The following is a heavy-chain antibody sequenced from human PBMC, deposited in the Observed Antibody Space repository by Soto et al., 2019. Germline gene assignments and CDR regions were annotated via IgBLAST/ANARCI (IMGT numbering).Heavy chain of an antibody. D-gene: IGHD3-10*01. CDR3: ARCITMVRGVIIPPDGMDV. V-gene: IGHV4-30-4*01. CDR2: IYYSGST. J-gene: IGHJ6*02. Sequence: QSRTWTVSCASISKGNYYWSWIRQPPGKGLEWIGYIYYSGSTYYNPSLKSRVTISVDTSKNQFSLKLSSVTAADTAVYYCARCITMVRGVIIPPDGMDVWGQGTTVTVS. CDR1: CASISKGNYY.